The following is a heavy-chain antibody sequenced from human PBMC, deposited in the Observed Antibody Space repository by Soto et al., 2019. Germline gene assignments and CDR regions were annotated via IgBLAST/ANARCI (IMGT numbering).Heavy chain of an antibody. D-gene: IGHD1-1*01. CDR1: GGSVGSGSYY. CDR2: IYYSGST. Sequence: PSETLSLTCTVSGGSVGSGSYYWSWIRQPPGKGLEWIGYIYYSGSTNYNPSLKSRVTISVDTSKNQFSLKLSSVTAADTAVYYCARDFWNYYYYYGMDVWGQGTTVTVSS. CDR3: ARDFWNYYYYYGMDV. V-gene: IGHV4-61*01. J-gene: IGHJ6*02.